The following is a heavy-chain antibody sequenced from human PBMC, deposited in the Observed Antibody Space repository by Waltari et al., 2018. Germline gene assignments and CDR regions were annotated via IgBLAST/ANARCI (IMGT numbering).Heavy chain of an antibody. D-gene: IGHD3-10*01. Sequence: LVQPGGSLTIPCAPSGFTFSSYAINWVRQAPGKGLDWVSLISAAGDSAYYIDSVKGRFTGSRDNSKNTLYLQINSLRVEDTAIYYCAKNLLSSGSYDGGNHWGQGTLVTVSS. J-gene: IGHJ5*02. CDR2: ISAAGDSA. CDR1: GFTFSSYA. CDR3: AKNLLSSGSYDGGNH. V-gene: IGHV3-23*01.